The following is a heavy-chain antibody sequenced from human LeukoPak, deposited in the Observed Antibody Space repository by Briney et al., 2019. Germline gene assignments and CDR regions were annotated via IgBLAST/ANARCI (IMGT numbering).Heavy chain of an antibody. V-gene: IGHV1-18*01. CDR3: ARETSVGATPDAFDI. D-gene: IGHD1-26*01. J-gene: IGHJ3*02. CDR1: GYTFTSYG. Sequence: GASVKVSCKASGYTFTSYGISWVRQAPGQGLEWMGWISAYNGNTNYAQKLQGRVTITADESTSTAYMELSSLRSEDTAVYYCARETSVGATPDAFDIWGQGTMVTVSS. CDR2: ISAYNGNT.